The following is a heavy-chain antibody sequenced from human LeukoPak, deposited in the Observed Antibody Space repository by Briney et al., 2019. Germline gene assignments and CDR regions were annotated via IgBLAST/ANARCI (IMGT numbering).Heavy chain of an antibody. V-gene: IGHV3-7*01. Sequence: GGSLRLSCVASGFTFSGYWMSWVRQTPEKGLEWVANIKQDGYEKYYVDSVKGRFTISRDNSKNTLSLQVSSLRTEDTAVYYCAKDRYSYAFEFSESWGQGTPVPVSS. CDR1: GFTFSGYW. CDR2: IKQDGYEK. J-gene: IGHJ5*02. D-gene: IGHD5-18*01. CDR3: AKDRYSYAFEFSES.